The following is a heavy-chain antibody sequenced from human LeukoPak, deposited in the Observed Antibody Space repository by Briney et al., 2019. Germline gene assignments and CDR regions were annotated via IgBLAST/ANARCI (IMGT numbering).Heavy chain of an antibody. J-gene: IGHJ4*02. V-gene: IGHV3-23*01. Sequence: GGSLRLSCAASGFTFSSFAMSWVRQAPGKGLEWVSAISGSGGSTYYADSVKGRFTISRDNSKNTLYLQMNSLRAEDTAVYYCAKDDVYYDSFDYWGQGTLVTVSS. D-gene: IGHD3-22*01. CDR2: ISGSGGST. CDR3: AKDDVYYDSFDY. CDR1: GFTFSSFA.